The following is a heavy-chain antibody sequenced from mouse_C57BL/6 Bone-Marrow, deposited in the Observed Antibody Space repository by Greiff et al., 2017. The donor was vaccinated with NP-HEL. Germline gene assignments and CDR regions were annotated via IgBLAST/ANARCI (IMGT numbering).Heavy chain of an antibody. Sequence: QVQLQQSGAELVKPGASVKLSCKASGYTFTSYWMHWVKQRPGQGLEWIGMIHPNSGSTNYNEKFKSKATLTVDKSSSTAYMQLSSLTSEDSAVYYCARLGSNYFYYYAMDYWGQGTSVTVSS. CDR3: ARLGSNYFYYYAMDY. CDR1: GYTFTSYW. CDR2: IHPNSGST. V-gene: IGHV1-64*01. D-gene: IGHD2-5*01. J-gene: IGHJ4*01.